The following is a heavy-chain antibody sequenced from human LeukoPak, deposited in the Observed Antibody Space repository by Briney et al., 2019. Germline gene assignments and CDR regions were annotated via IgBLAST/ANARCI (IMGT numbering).Heavy chain of an antibody. Sequence: GGSLRLSCAASGFTFSNYWMNWVRQAPGKGLEWVANIKQDGSEKYYVDSVKGRFTISRDNAKNSLYLQMNSLRAEDTAEYYCARDGIYCSSTSCYFDYWGQGTLVTVSS. CDR3: ARDGIYCSSTSCYFDY. CDR2: IKQDGSEK. D-gene: IGHD2-2*01. V-gene: IGHV3-7*05. J-gene: IGHJ4*02. CDR1: GFTFSNYW.